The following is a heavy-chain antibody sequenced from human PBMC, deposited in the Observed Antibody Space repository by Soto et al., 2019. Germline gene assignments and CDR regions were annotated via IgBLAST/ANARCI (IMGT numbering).Heavy chain of an antibody. CDR3: ARSVFP. CDR2: IYYSGNT. V-gene: IGHV4-31*03. CDR1: GGSISSGGYY. J-gene: IGHJ5*02. Sequence: QVQLQESGPGLVKPSQTLSLTCTVSGGSISSGGYYWNWIRHHPGKGLEWIGYIYYSGNTYYNPSLMSRVSISVDTSKNQCSLKLNSVTAADTAVYYCARSVFPWGQGTLVTVSS.